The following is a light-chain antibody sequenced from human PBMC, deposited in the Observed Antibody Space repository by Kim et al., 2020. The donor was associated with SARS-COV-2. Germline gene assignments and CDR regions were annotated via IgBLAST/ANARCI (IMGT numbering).Light chain of an antibody. V-gene: IGLV3-21*02. J-gene: IGLJ1*01. Sequence: SYELTQPPSVSVAPGQTATMTCGGDNIGSKSVHWYQQRPGQAPVLVIYDDGERPSGIPERFSGSNSRNTATLTITMVEAGDEADYYCQVWDATKDRYVFGSGTKVTVL. CDR1: NIGSKS. CDR2: DDG. CDR3: QVWDATKDRYV.